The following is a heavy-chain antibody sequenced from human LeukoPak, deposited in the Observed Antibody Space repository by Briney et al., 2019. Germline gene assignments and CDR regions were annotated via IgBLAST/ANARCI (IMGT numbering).Heavy chain of an antibody. CDR1: GFTFDDYG. CDR2: ISWNSGSI. D-gene: IGHD4-17*01. CDR3: ARDAGYGDYVDY. Sequence: GGSLRLSCAASGFTFDDYGMHWVRHAPGKGMEWVSGISWNSGSIGYADSVKGRLTISRDNAKNSLYLQMNSLRAEDTAVYYCARDAGYGDYVDYWGQGTLVTVSS. J-gene: IGHJ4*02. V-gene: IGHV3-9*01.